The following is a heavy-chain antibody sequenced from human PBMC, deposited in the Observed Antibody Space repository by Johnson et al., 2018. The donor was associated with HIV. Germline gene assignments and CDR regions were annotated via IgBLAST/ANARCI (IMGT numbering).Heavy chain of an antibody. V-gene: IGHV3-20*04. CDR1: GFTFDDYG. CDR2: FKWNGGTT. CDR3: ARAQLLADDAFNN. D-gene: IGHD6-6*01. J-gene: IGHJ3*02. Sequence: VQLVESGGGEVRPGGSLRLSCAASGFTFDDYGMSWVRQAAGKGLEWVSGFKWNGGTTSYADSVKSRFTISRDNAKNTLYLQLNSLRVEDTAIYYCARAQLLADDAFNNWGQGTMVTVSS.